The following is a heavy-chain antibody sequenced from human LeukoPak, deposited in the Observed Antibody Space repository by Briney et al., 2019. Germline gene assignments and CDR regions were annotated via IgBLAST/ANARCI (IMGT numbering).Heavy chain of an antibody. V-gene: IGHV3-53*01. D-gene: IGHD4-17*01. J-gene: IGHJ6*02. CDR1: GFTVSSNY. CDR3: ARDRVSEGDYVPYYYYYGMDV. CDR2: IYSGGST. Sequence: PGGSLRLSCAASGFTVSSNYMSWVRQAPGKGLEWVSVIYSGGSTYYADSVKGRFTISRDNSKNTLYLQMNSLRAEDTAVYYCARDRVSEGDYVPYYYYYGMDVWGQGTTVTVSS.